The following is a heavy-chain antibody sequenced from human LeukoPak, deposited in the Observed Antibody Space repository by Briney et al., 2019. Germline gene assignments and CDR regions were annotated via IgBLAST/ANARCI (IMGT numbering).Heavy chain of an antibody. CDR1: TYTFTTYY. V-gene: IGHV1-2*06. J-gene: IGHJ3*02. CDR2: ISPNNGDT. D-gene: IGHD4-23*01. CDR3: ARAIRNSARMTLNAFDM. Sequence: ASVNVSFKASTYTFTTYYLHWVRQAPGQGFEWMGRISPNNGDTDYTQKFQGRVSMTRDTSTSTTYMELSSLTSDDTAIYYCARAIRNSARMTLNAFDMWGQGTKLTVSS.